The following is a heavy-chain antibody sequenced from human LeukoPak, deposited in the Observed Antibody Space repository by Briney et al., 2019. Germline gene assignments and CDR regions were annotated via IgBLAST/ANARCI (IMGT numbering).Heavy chain of an antibody. Sequence: PGGSLRLSCAASGFTFSSYEMNWVRQAPGKGLDWVSYICSRGVTTYHADSVKGRFTISGDNAKKSLYLQMTSLRAEDTALYYCAKDRGRGGGCDYWGQGTLVTVSS. CDR1: GFTFSSYE. CDR2: ICSRGVTT. V-gene: IGHV3-48*03. CDR3: AKDRGRGGGCDY. D-gene: IGHD3-16*01. J-gene: IGHJ4*02.